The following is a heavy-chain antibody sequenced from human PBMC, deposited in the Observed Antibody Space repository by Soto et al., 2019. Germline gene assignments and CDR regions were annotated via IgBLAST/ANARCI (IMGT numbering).Heavy chain of an antibody. V-gene: IGHV3-30*18. CDR2: ISSDGSEK. J-gene: IGHJ4*02. CDR1: GFTFNTYG. D-gene: IGHD2-15*01. Sequence: QVQLVESGGGVVQPGKSLRLSCEVSGFTFNTYGMHWVRQAPGKGLEWVAVISSDGSEKYYADSVKGRFTLSRDNSKNTLDLQMNSLRGDDTAVYYCAKEAVVGAVTTWEIFDYWGQGTLVTVSS. CDR3: AKEAVVGAVTTWEIFDY.